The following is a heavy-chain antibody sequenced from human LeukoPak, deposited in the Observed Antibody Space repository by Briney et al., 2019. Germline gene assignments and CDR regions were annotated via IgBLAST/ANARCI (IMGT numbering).Heavy chain of an antibody. D-gene: IGHD2-2*01. J-gene: IGHJ4*02. CDR3: ARGGLVVVVPAAHPSSTAGLFDY. CDR1: GYTFTSYG. Sequence: ASVRVSCKASGYTFTSYGISWVRQAPGQGLEWMGWISAYNGNTNYAQKLQGRVTMTTDTSTSTAYMELRSLRSDDTAVYYCARGGLVVVVPAAHPSSTAGLFDYWGQGTLVTVSS. V-gene: IGHV1-18*01. CDR2: ISAYNGNT.